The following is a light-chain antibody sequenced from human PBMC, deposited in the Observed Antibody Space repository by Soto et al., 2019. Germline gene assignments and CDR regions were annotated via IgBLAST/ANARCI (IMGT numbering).Light chain of an antibody. J-gene: IGLJ1*01. V-gene: IGLV2-23*01. CDR2: EGT. Sequence: QSVLTQPASVSGSPGQSITISCTGTSGDVGSYNPVSWYQQQPGKAPQLLIYEGTQRPSGVSNRFSGSKSGNTASLTISGLQADDEADYYCCSYAGSRTYLFGTGTKVTVL. CDR1: SGDVGSYNP. CDR3: CSYAGSRTYL.